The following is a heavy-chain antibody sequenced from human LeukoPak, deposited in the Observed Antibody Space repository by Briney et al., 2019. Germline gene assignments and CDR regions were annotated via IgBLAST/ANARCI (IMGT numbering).Heavy chain of an antibody. CDR2: ISDSGDNT. Sequence: PGGSLRLSCAASGFTFSNYAMSWVRQAPGKGLEWVSVISDSGDNTHYADSVKGRFTISRDNSKNTLYLQMNSLRADDTAVYYCTWYDSYWGQGTLVTVSS. D-gene: IGHD3-3*01. V-gene: IGHV3-23*01. CDR3: TWYDSY. CDR1: GFTFSNYA. J-gene: IGHJ4*02.